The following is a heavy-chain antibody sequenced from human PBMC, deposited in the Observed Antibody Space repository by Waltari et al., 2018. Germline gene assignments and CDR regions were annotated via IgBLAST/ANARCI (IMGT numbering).Heavy chain of an antibody. CDR3: ARVSFYCSSTSCYADWFDP. D-gene: IGHD2-2*01. Sequence: QVQLQQWGAGLLKPSETLSLTCAVYGGSFSGYYWSWIRQPPGKGLEWIGEINHRGSTNYNPSLKMRVTIAVDTAKNQFSLKLSSVTAADTAVYYCARVSFYCSSTSCYADWFDPWGQGTLVTVSS. CDR2: INHRGST. J-gene: IGHJ5*02. V-gene: IGHV4-34*01. CDR1: GGSFSGYY.